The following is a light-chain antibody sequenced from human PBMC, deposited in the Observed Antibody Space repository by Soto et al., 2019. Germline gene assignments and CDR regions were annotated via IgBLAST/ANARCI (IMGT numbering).Light chain of an antibody. V-gene: IGLV2-8*01. CDR3: SSYAGSNNYV. CDR2: EVS. Sequence: QSPLRQPPSASGSPGHSVTISCTGTSSDVGGYNYVSWYQQHPGKAPKLMIYEVSKRPSGVPDRFSGSKSGNTASLTVSGLQAEDEADYYCSSYAGSNNYVFGTGTKVTVL. J-gene: IGLJ1*01. CDR1: SSDVGGYNY.